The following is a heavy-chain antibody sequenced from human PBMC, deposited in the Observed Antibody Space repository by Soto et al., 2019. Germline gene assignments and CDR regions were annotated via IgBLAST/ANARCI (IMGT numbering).Heavy chain of an antibody. D-gene: IGHD2-15*01. V-gene: IGHV3-23*01. CDR3: AKDRCSGGSCDSWDS. Sequence: GGSLRLSCTASGFTFNRYAMSWVRQAPGKGLEWVLVISGSGEKIYYAESVKGRFTISRDNSKKTLNLQMNSLRVEDTAMYYCAKDRCSGGSCDSWDSWGQGTPVTVSS. J-gene: IGHJ4*02. CDR2: ISGSGEKI. CDR1: GFTFNRYA.